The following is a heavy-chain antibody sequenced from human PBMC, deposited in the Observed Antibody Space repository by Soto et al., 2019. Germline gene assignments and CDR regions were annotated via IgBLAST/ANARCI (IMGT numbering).Heavy chain of an antibody. CDR1: GGSFSGYY. V-gene: IGHV4-34*01. D-gene: IGHD2-2*01. CDR2: TNHSGST. CDR3: ARVIKVPAASSCFDY. Sequence: SETLSLTCAVYGGSFSGYYWSWIRQPPGKGLEWIGETNHSGSTNYNPSLKSRVTISVDTSKNQFSLKLSSVTAADTAVYYCARVIKVPAASSCFDYWGQGTLVTVSS. J-gene: IGHJ4*02.